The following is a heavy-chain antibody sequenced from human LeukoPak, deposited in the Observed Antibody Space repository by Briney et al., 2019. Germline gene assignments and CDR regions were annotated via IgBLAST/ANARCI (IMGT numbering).Heavy chain of an antibody. CDR3: ARHHDYGDYMDY. D-gene: IGHD4-17*01. CDR2: INSDGSRT. CDR1: GFTFSNYW. V-gene: IGHV3-74*01. J-gene: IGHJ4*02. Sequence: GGSLRLSCAASGFTFSNYWMHWVRQAPGKGLVWVSRINSDGSRTNYADSVKGRFTISRDNAKNSLYLQMNSLRAEDTAVYYCARHHDYGDYMDYWGQGILVTVSS.